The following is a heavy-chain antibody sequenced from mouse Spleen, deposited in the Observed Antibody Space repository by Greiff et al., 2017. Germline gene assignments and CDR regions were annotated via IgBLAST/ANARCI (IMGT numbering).Heavy chain of an antibody. D-gene: IGHD1-1*02. Sequence: EVQGVESGGGLVKLGGSLKLSCAASGFTFSSYYMSWVRQTPEKRLEWVATISSGGGSTYYPDSVKGRFTISRDNAKNTLYLQMSSLNSEDTAVYYCAREGGTSWFAYWGQGTLVTVSA. CDR2: ISSGGGST. CDR3: AREGGTSWFAY. V-gene: IGHV5-12-1*01. CDR1: GFTFSSYY. J-gene: IGHJ3*01.